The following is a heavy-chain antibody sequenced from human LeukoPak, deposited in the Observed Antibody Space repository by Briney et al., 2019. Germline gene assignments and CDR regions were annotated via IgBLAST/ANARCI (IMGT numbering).Heavy chain of an antibody. V-gene: IGHV3-23*01. Sequence: GGSLRLSCAASGFTFSSYSMNWVRQAPGKGLEWVSGLTGSGGDTYYGDSVKGRFTISRDNSKNTVYLRMNSLRVEDTAVYYCAKDSSNYHYQSSGYPQDYWGQGTLVTVSS. CDR2: LTGSGGDT. CDR3: AKDSSNYHYQSSGYPQDY. D-gene: IGHD3-22*01. CDR1: GFTFSSYS. J-gene: IGHJ4*02.